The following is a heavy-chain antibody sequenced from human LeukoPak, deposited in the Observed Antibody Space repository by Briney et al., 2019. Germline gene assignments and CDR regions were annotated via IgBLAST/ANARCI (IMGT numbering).Heavy chain of an antibody. Sequence: GGSLRLSCAASGFTFSSYGMHWVRQAPGKGLEGVAVIWYDGSNRYCADSVKGRFTISRDNPKNTLYLEMNSLRAEDTAVYYCAKDGSITEYYYMDVWGKGTTVTVSS. CDR1: GFTFSSYG. D-gene: IGHD3-10*01. CDR2: IWYDGSNR. CDR3: AKDGSITEYYYMDV. V-gene: IGHV3-33*03. J-gene: IGHJ6*03.